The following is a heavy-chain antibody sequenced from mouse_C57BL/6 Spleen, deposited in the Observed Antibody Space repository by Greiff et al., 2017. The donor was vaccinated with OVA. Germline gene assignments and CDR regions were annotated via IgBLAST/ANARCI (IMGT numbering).Heavy chain of an antibody. J-gene: IGHJ2*01. Sequence: QVQLKQSGAELVRPGTSVKMSCKASGYTFTNYWIGWAKQRPGHGLEWIGDIYPGGGYTNYNEKFKGKATLTADKSSSTAYMQFSSLTSEDSAIYYCARSPTHFYFDYWGQGTTLTVSS. CDR3: ARSPTHFYFDY. CDR1: GYTFTNYW. D-gene: IGHD2-10*01. V-gene: IGHV1-63*01. CDR2: IYPGGGYT.